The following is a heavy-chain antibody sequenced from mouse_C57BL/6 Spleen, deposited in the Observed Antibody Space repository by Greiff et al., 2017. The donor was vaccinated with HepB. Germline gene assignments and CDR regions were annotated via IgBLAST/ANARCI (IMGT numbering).Heavy chain of an antibody. CDR2: IHPNSGST. CDR1: GYTFTSYW. Sequence: VQLQQPGAELVKPGASVKLSCKASGYTFTSYWMHWVKQRPGQGLEWIGMIHPNSGSTNYNEKFKSKATLTVDKSSSTAYMQLSSLTSEDSAVYYCARDKGDGYFSYAMDYWGQGTSVTVSS. CDR3: ARDKGDGYFSYAMDY. V-gene: IGHV1-64*01. D-gene: IGHD2-3*01. J-gene: IGHJ4*01.